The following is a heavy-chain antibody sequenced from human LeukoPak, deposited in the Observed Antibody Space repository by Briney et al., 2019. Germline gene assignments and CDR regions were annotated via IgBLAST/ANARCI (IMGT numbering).Heavy chain of an antibody. D-gene: IGHD3-22*01. V-gene: IGHV4-39*07. CDR1: GGSISSSSYY. CDR3: ASRYYYDSSGYYY. CDR2: IYYSGST. Sequence: SETLSLTCTVSGGSISSSSYYWGWIRQPPGKGLEWIGSIYYSGSTYYNPSLKSRVTISVDTSKNQFSLKLSSVTAADTAAYYCASRYYYDSSGYYYWGQGTLVTVSS. J-gene: IGHJ4*02.